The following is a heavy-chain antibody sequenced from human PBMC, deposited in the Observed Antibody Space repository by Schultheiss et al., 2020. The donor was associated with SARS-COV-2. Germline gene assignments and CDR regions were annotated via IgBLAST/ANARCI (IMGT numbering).Heavy chain of an antibody. Sequence: GESLKISCKGSGYSFTSYWISWVRQMPGKGLEWMGRIDPSDSYTNYSPSFQGHVTISADKSISTAYLQWSSLKASDTAMYYCARISTVTCSGGSCYHPDFDYWGQGTLVTVSS. CDR3: ARISTVTCSGGSCYHPDFDY. J-gene: IGHJ4*02. CDR1: GYSFTSYW. CDR2: IDPSDSYT. D-gene: IGHD2-15*01. V-gene: IGHV5-10-1*01.